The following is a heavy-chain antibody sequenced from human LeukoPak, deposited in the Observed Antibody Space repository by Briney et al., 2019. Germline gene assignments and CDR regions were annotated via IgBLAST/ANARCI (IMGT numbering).Heavy chain of an antibody. CDR3: AKDLERHIVVVTASAVDY. J-gene: IGHJ4*02. Sequence: QSGGSLRLSCAASGFTFSSYGMHWVRQAPGKGLEWVAVISYDGSNKYYADSVKGRFTISRDNSENTLYLQMNSLRAEDTAVYYCAKDLERHIVVVTASAVDYWGQGTLVTVSS. CDR1: GFTFSSYG. V-gene: IGHV3-30*18. CDR2: ISYDGSNK. D-gene: IGHD2-21*02.